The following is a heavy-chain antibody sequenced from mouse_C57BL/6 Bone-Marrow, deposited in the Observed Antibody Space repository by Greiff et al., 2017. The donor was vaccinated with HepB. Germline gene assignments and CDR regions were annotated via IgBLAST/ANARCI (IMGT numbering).Heavy chain of an antibody. CDR1: GFTFSSYT. J-gene: IGHJ3*01. D-gene: IGHD6-1*01. CDR3: ARNCSCVGPWFAY. Sequence: EVQLVESGGGLVKPGGSLKLSCAASGFTFSSYTMSWVRQTPEKRLEWVAHISGGGGNTYYPESVKGRFTISRDNAKNTLYLQMSSLRSEDTALYYCARNCSCVGPWFAYWGQGTLVTVSA. V-gene: IGHV5-9*01. CDR2: ISGGGGNT.